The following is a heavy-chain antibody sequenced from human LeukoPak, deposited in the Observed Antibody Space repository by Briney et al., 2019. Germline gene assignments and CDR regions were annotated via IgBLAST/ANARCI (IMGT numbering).Heavy chain of an antibody. D-gene: IGHD5-18*01. V-gene: IGHV3-23*01. J-gene: IGHJ4*02. CDR1: GLTFSRYA. CDR2: ISESGTGT. Sequence: GGSLRLSCAVSGLTFSRYAMSWVCQAPGKGLEWVSAISESGTGTCYADSVKGRFTISRDNSKNTLSLHMSSLRAEDTAVYYCAKDIAQGYTFGSIEEDYWGQGTLVTVSS. CDR3: AKDIAQGYTFGSIEEDY.